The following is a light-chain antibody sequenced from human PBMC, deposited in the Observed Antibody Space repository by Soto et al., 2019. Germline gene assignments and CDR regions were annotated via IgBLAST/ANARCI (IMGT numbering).Light chain of an antibody. CDR1: SSDVGGYNY. V-gene: IGLV2-11*01. CDR3: CSYAGSYTYV. CDR2: DVS. Sequence: QSALTQPRSVSGSPGQSVTISCTGTSSDVGGYNYVSWYQQHPGKAPKLMIYDVSKRPSGVPDRFSGSKSGNTASLTISGLHDEDEADYYCCSYAGSYTYVFGIGTKVTVL. J-gene: IGLJ1*01.